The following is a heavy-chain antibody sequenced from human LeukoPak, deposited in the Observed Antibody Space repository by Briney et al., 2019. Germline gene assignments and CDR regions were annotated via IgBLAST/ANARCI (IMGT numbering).Heavy chain of an antibody. CDR3: ARDEFDILTGYYPLPHAFDI. Sequence: GASVTVSCKASGGTFSSYAISWVRQAPGQGLEWMGGIIPIFGTANYAQKFQGRVTITADESTSTAYMELSSLRSEDTAVYYCARDEFDILTGYYPLPHAFDIWGQGTMVTVSS. V-gene: IGHV1-69*13. J-gene: IGHJ3*02. CDR1: GGTFSSYA. CDR2: IIPIFGTA. D-gene: IGHD3-9*01.